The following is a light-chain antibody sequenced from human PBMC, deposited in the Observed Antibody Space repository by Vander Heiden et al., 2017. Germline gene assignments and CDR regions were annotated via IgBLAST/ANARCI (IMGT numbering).Light chain of an antibody. CDR2: SIS. Sequence: QTVVTQAPSLPVSPGGTVTLTCASSTGGVTSGYYPNWFQQKPGQAPRPLIYSISNKHSWTPARFSGSLLGGKAALTLSGVQPEDEAEYYCLLYDGGGWVFGGGTKLTVL. V-gene: IGLV7-43*01. CDR3: LLYDGGGWV. J-gene: IGLJ3*02. CDR1: TGGVTSGYY.